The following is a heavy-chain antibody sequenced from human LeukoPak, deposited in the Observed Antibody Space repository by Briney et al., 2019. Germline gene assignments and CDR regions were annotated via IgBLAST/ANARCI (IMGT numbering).Heavy chain of an antibody. CDR2: IHHSGST. CDR1: GDSISNNHW. Sequence: SETLSLTCAVSGDSISNNHWWSWVRQSPEKGLEWIGEIHHSGSTTYNPSLESRVTISVDKSKNQISLKLRSVTAADTAVYYCATPTYFDTLSGGWGQGTLVTVSS. D-gene: IGHD3-9*01. CDR3: ATPTYFDTLSGG. J-gene: IGHJ4*02. V-gene: IGHV4-4*02.